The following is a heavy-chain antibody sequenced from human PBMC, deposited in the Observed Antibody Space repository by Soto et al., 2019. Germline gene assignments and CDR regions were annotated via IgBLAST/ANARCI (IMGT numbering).Heavy chain of an antibody. V-gene: IGHV3-43*01. Sequence: EVKLVESGGVVVQPGGSLRLSCAASGFTFDDYTMHWVRQAPGKGLEWVALISWDGGSTYYADSVKGRFTISRDNSKNSLYLQMNSLRTEDTALYYCAIQVATIKGQGDYYGMDVWGQGTTVTVSS. D-gene: IGHD5-12*01. CDR2: ISWDGGST. CDR3: AIQVATIKGQGDYYGMDV. J-gene: IGHJ6*02. CDR1: GFTFDDYT.